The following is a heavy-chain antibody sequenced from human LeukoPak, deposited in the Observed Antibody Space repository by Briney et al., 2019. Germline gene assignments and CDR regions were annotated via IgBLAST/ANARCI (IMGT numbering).Heavy chain of an antibody. CDR1: GFTFSSYA. D-gene: IGHD3-22*01. CDR3: AKDNDYYDSSGYYDY. V-gene: IGHV3-30-3*01. J-gene: IGHJ4*02. CDR2: ISYDGSNK. Sequence: GGSLRLSCAASGFTFSSYAMHWVRQAPGKGLEWVAVISYDGSNKYYADSVKGRFTISRDNAKNSLYLQMNSLRAEDTALYYCAKDNDYYDSSGYYDYWGQGTLVTVSS.